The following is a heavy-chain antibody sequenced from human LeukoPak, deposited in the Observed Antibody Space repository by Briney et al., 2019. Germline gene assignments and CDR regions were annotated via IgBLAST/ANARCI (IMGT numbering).Heavy chain of an antibody. CDR1: GDSISSIPYY. J-gene: IGHJ5*02. CDR3: ATSGGDWFDT. V-gene: IGHV4-39*07. Sequence: PAETLSLTCTVSGDSISSIPYYWAWIRQPPGRGLEWIGNIYNSGGTYYNPSFKSRVTILVDPSKNQFSLKLNSVTAADTALYSCATSGGDWFDTWGQGALVTVSS. D-gene: IGHD3-16*01. CDR2: IYNSGGT.